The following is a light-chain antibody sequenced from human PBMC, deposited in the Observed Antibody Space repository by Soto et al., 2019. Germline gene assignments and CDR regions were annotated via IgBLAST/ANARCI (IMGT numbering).Light chain of an antibody. CDR2: DAS. J-gene: IGKJ1*01. Sequence: DIQMTQSPSTLSASVGDRVTITCRASQSISSWLAWYQQKPGKAPNLLIYDASSLESGVPSRFSGRGSGTEFTLTISSLQPDDFATYYCHQYDSYPGTFGPGTTVEVK. CDR3: HQYDSYPGT. CDR1: QSISSW. V-gene: IGKV1-5*01.